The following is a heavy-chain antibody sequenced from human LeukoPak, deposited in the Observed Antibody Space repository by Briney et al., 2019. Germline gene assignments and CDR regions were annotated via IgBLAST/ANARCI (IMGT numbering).Heavy chain of an antibody. V-gene: IGHV4-34*01. J-gene: IGHJ6*03. CDR1: GGSFSGYY. CDR2: IHHSGST. CDR3: ARGYSSGWYPYYYYYYYMDV. D-gene: IGHD6-19*01. Sequence: SETLSLTCAVYGGSFSGYYWSWIRQPPGKGLEWIGEIHHSGSTNYNPSPKSRGTISVDTSKNQFSLKLSSVTAADAAVYYCARGYSSGWYPYYYYYYYMDVWGKGTTVTVSS.